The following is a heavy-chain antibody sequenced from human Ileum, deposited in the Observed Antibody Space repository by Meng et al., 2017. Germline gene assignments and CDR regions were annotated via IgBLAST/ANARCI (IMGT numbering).Heavy chain of an antibody. J-gene: IGHJ6*02. D-gene: IGHD3-3*01. CDR1: GFTFSDGW. Sequence: GGSLRLSCVVSGFTFSDGWMAWVRQAPGKGLEWVGRIKSKTDGGTTEYAAPVKGRFTVSRDDSINTLYLQMNSLKPEDTAVYYCTTGTSITKFHGLDVWSQGTSVTV. V-gene: IGHV3-15*01. CDR2: IKSKTDGGTT. CDR3: TTGTSITKFHGLDV.